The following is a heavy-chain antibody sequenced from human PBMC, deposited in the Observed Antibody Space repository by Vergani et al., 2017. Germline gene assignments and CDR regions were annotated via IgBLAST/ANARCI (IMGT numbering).Heavy chain of an antibody. Sequence: QVQLVQSGAAVKKPGASVKLSCKSSGYIFNSYYIHWVRQAPGQGLEWMGLLDPRGGPPTYAEKFEGRVTLTSDTSTSTFYMELRSLRSDDTAVYYCVRPEDDCRNMITGFLDYWGQGSLVSVSS. J-gene: IGHJ4*02. CDR3: VRPEDDCRNMITGFLDY. CDR1: GYIFNSYY. CDR2: LDPRGGPP. D-gene: IGHD1-14*01. V-gene: IGHV1-46*03.